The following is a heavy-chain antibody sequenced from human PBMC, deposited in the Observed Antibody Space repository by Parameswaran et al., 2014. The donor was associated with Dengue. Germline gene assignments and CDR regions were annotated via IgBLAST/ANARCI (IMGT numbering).Heavy chain of an antibody. V-gene: IGHV3-30*04. J-gene: IGHJ4*02. D-gene: IGHD5-24*01. Sequence: WIRQPPGKGLEWVAVISYDGSNKYYADSVKGRFTISRDNSKNTLYLQMNSLRAEDTAVYYCARGDGYNQLYYFDYWGQGTLVTVSS. CDR2: ISYDGSNK. CDR3: ARGDGYNQLYYFDY.